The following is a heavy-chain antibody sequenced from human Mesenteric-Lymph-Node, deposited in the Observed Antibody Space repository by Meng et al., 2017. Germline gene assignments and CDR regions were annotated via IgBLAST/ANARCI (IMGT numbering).Heavy chain of an antibody. CDR3: ARDRSPNGSGSFPPY. CDR2: IYSDGRT. J-gene: IGHJ4*02. V-gene: IGHV3-66*02. Sequence: GGSLRLSCAGSGFIVSNDYMNWVRQAPGKGLEWVSIIYSDGRTYYADSVKGRFTISRDNSRNTVYLQMDSLKTDDKALYYCARDRSPNGSGSFPPYWGQGTLVTVSS. CDR1: GFIVSNDY. D-gene: IGHD3-10*01.